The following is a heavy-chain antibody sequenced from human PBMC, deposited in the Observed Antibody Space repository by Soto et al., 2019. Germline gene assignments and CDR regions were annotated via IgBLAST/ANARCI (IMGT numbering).Heavy chain of an antibody. J-gene: IGHJ4*02. CDR3: ARHGDTATEY. V-gene: IGHV4-39*01. CDR1: GASFSSTLYY. Sequence: QLQLQESGPGLVKASETLSLTCSVSGASFSSTLYYWGWIRQPPGKGLEWIGAVYYTGSAYYNPSLKSRVTISLDTSKNQFSLRLNSVTASDTAVYYCARHGDTATEYWGQGTLVTVSS. D-gene: IGHD5-18*01. CDR2: VYYTGSA.